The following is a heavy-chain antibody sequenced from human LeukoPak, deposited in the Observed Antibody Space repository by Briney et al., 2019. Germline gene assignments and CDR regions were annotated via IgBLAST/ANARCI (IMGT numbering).Heavy chain of an antibody. J-gene: IGHJ4*02. CDR2: IRTTAEGAKYA. CDR1: GFSFTDYP. CDR3: ETDQRYAFDY. V-gene: IGHV3-48*02. Sequence: GSLRLSCATSGFSFTDYPMNWVRQAPGKGLEWISNIRTTAEGAKYAYYADSVKGRVTISRDDGKNTLYLHMNSLRDDDTAVYYCETDQRYAFDYWGQGILVTVSS. D-gene: IGHD3-9*01.